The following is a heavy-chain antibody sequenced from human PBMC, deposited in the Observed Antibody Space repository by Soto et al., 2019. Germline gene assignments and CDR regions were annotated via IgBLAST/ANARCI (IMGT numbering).Heavy chain of an antibody. V-gene: IGHV1-2*02. CDR2: INPNSGGT. CDR3: ARARYGSGINWFDP. CDR1: GYTFTGYY. D-gene: IGHD3-10*01. J-gene: IGHJ5*02. Sequence: ASVKVSCKASGYTFTGYYMHWVRQAPGQGLEWMGWINPNSGGTNYAQKFQGRVTMTRDTSISTAYMELSGLRSDDTAVYYCARARYGSGINWFDPWGQGTLVTVSA.